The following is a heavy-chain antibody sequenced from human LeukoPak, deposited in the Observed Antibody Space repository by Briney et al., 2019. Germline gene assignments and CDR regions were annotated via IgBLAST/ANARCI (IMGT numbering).Heavy chain of an antibody. D-gene: IGHD3-22*01. CDR3: GRRSRGGKTSSSYFFDF. J-gene: IGHJ4*02. CDR1: GYPFTNYW. V-gene: IGHV5-51*01. Sequence: GESPRTSRKGSGYPFTNYWIAWVPPVPGKGTEWLGIIYPGYYENRQRLPLQGQVPISADKSIRTPYLPWRSLKASHAAMFYCGRRSRGGKTSSSYFFDFWGQGTLVTVSS. CDR2: IYPGYYEN.